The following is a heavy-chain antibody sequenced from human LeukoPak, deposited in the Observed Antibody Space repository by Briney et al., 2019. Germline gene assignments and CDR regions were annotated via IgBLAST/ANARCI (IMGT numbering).Heavy chain of an antibody. J-gene: IGHJ4*02. Sequence: GGSLRLSCAASGLTFSSHEMNWVRQAPGKGLEWVSYISNSGSTIYYADSVRGRFTISRDNAKNSLYLQMNSLRAEDTAVYYCARRGIQLWPHDDYWGQGTLVTVSS. CDR1: GLTFSSHE. V-gene: IGHV3-48*03. CDR2: ISNSGSTI. CDR3: ARRGIQLWPHDDY. D-gene: IGHD5-18*01.